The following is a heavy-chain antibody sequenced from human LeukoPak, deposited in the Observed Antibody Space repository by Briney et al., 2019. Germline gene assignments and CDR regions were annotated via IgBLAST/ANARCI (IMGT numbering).Heavy chain of an antibody. CDR2: INGGSGNS. Sequence: GGSLRLSCAASGFTFNNYAMTWVRQAPGKGLEWVSVINGGSGNSYYADSVKGRFTVSRDNSKNTLYLQMNSLRDEDTAVYYCARDSDDSSGGNFDYWGQGTLVTVSS. V-gene: IGHV3-23*01. J-gene: IGHJ4*02. CDR1: GFTFNNYA. D-gene: IGHD3-22*01. CDR3: ARDSDDSSGGNFDY.